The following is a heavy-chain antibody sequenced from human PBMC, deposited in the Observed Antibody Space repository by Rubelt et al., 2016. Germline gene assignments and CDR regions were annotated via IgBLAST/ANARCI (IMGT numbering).Heavy chain of an antibody. CDR2: ISTDGSAA. CDR1: TFSSYW. Sequence: TFSSYWMHWVRQAPGKGLVWVSRISTDGSAASYADSVKGRFTISRDNAKNTLYLQMNSLRAEDTAIYYCARATDFWSGYYGMDVWGQGTTVTVSS. CDR3: ARATDFWSGYYGMDV. D-gene: IGHD3-3*01. J-gene: IGHJ6*02. V-gene: IGHV3-74*01.